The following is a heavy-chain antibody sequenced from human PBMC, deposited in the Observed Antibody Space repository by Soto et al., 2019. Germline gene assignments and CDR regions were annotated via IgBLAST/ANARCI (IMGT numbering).Heavy chain of an antibody. CDR3: AKDWMGLGYFFEY. J-gene: IGHJ4*02. CDR2: ISNSGGIT. CDR1: GFSFGNYA. V-gene: IGHV3-23*01. Sequence: GGSLRLSCVASGFSFGNYAMNWVRQDPGKGLQWVASISNSGGITYYADSVKGRFTISRDNSENTLFLQLSSLRVEDTAIYYCAKDWMGLGYFFEYWGQGTLVTVSS. D-gene: IGHD5-18*01.